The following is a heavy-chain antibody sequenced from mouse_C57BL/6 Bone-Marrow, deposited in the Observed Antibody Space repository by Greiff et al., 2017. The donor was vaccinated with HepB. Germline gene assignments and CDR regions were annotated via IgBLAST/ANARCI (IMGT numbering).Heavy chain of an antibody. CDR2: ISDGGSYT. D-gene: IGHD1-1*01. CDR3: ARDTTVVSWYYFDY. V-gene: IGHV5-4*01. Sequence: DVQLVESGGGLVKPGGSLKLSCAASGFTFSSYSISWVRQTPEKRLEWVATISDGGSYTYYPDNVKGRFTLSRDNAKNNLYLQMSQLKSEDTAVYYCARDTTVVSWYYFDYWGQGTTLTVSS. CDR1: GFTFSSYS. J-gene: IGHJ2*01.